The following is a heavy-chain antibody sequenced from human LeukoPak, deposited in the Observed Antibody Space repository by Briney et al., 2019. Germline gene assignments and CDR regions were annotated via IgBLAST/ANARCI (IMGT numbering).Heavy chain of an antibody. D-gene: IGHD3-22*01. J-gene: IGHJ4*02. CDR3: ARDRYYYDSSGYYRIFDY. V-gene: IGHV4-59*01. Sequence: SETLSLTCTVSGGSISSYYWSWIRQPPGKGLEWIGYIYYSGSTNYNPSLKSRVTISVDTSKNQFSLKLSSVTAADTAVYYCARDRYYYDSSGYYRIFDYWGQGTLVTVSS. CDR1: GGSISSYY. CDR2: IYYSGST.